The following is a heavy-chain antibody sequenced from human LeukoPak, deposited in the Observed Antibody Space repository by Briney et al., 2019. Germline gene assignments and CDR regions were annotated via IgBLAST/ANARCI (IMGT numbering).Heavy chain of an antibody. J-gene: IGHJ4*02. D-gene: IGHD3-10*01. V-gene: IGHV1-18*01. CDR2: ISADNVNT. CDR3: ARAGDYYGSGSFDFDY. Sequence: ASVKVSCKASGYTFTTYGISWVRQAPGQELEWMGWISADNVNTNYAQKLQDRVTMSTDTSTSTAYMELRSLRSDDTAVYYCARAGDYYGSGSFDFDYWGQGTLVTVSS. CDR1: GYTFTTYG.